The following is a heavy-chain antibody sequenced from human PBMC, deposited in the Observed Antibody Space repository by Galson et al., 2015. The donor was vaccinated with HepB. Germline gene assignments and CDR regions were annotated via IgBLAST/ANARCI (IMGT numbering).Heavy chain of an antibody. Sequence: SLRLSCAASGFTFSSYAMHWVRQAPGKGLEWVAVISYDGSNKYYADSVKGRFTISRDNSKNTLYLQMNSLRAEDTAVYYCAGDVLAGGYSYGRGWSVLDYWGQGTLVTVSS. CDR1: GFTFSSYA. J-gene: IGHJ4*02. CDR3: AGDVLAGGYSYGRGWSVLDY. V-gene: IGHV3-30-3*01. CDR2: ISYDGSNK. D-gene: IGHD5-18*01.